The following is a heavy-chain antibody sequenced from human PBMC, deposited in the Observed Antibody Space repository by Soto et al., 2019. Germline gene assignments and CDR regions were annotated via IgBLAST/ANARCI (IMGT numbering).Heavy chain of an antibody. J-gene: IGHJ4*02. D-gene: IGHD2-2*01. V-gene: IGHV1-24*01. CDR3: ATSPRTIEITTAAIWSFAS. Sequence: ASVKVSCKVSGYSLSDFSIHWVRQAPGKGLEWMGGLDAEDGETIYAQKLQGRGTMTEDTSTDTAYMELSSLTSEDTAMYYCATSPRTIEITTAAIWSFASWGQGTLVTVSS. CDR2: LDAEDGET. CDR1: GYSLSDFS.